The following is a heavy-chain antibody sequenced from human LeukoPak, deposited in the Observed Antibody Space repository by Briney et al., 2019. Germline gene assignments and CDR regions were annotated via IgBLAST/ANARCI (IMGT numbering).Heavy chain of an antibody. V-gene: IGHV1-2*02. Sequence: ASVKVSCKASGGTFSSYAISWVRQAPGQGLEWMGWINPNSGGTNYAQKFQGGVTMTRDTSISTAYMELSRLRSDDTAVYYCARVGPTMVRGVMVNYYYMDVWGKGTTVTISS. D-gene: IGHD3-10*01. CDR3: ARVGPTMVRGVMVNYYYMDV. J-gene: IGHJ6*03. CDR2: INPNSGGT. CDR1: GGTFSSYA.